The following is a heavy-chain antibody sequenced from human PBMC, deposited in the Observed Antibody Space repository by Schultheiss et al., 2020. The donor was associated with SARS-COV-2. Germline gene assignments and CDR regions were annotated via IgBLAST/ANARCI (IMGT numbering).Heavy chain of an antibody. CDR1: GFTFSSYA. Sequence: GGSLRLSCAASGFTFSSYAMHWIRQHPGKGLEWVSVIYTGGSTYYADSVKGRFTISRDNSKNTLYLQMNSLRAEDTAVYYCARGYSGYDFPDYGMDVWGQGTTVTVSS. CDR2: IYTGGST. CDR3: ARGYSGYDFPDYGMDV. J-gene: IGHJ6*02. D-gene: IGHD5-12*01. V-gene: IGHV3-53*01.